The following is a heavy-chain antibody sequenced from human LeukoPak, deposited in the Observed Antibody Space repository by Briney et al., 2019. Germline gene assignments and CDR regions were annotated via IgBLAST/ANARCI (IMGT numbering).Heavy chain of an antibody. CDR1: GFTFSSYW. CDR2: IKQDGSEK. V-gene: IGHV3-7*01. Sequence: RPGGSLRLSCAASGFTFSSYWMSWVRQAPGKGLEWVANIKQDGSEKYYVDSVKGRFTISRDNAKNSLYLQMNSLRAEDTAVYYCARDNPRSYYYYMDVWGKGTTVTVSS. D-gene: IGHD1-14*01. J-gene: IGHJ6*03. CDR3: ARDNPRSYYYYMDV.